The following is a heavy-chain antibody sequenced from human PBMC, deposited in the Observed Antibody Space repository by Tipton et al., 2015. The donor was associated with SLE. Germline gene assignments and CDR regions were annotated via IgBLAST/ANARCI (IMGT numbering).Heavy chain of an antibody. CDR3: AMRRPQFWCFDY. Sequence: LRLSCAASGFIVSTTYWGWVRQAPGKGLEWIGAIDLGGATNYNPSLKSRVTISVDTSKNHFSLRLNSVTAADTAVYYCAMRRPQFWCFDYWGQGNLVTVSS. D-gene: IGHD2-8*01. V-gene: IGHV4-34*08. CDR1: GFIVSTTY. CDR2: IDLGGAT. J-gene: IGHJ4*02.